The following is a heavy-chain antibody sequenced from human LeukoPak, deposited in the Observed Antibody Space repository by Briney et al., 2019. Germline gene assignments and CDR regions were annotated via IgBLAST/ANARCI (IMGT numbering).Heavy chain of an antibody. CDR2: ISGSGGST. CDR3: ALHYSSSWYEIGALDY. J-gene: IGHJ4*02. V-gene: IGHV3-23*01. D-gene: IGHD6-13*01. CDR1: GFTFSSYA. Sequence: PGGSLRLSCAASGFTFSSYAMSWVRQAPGKGLEWVSAISGSGGSTYYADSVKGRFTISRDNSKNTLYLQMNSLRAEDTAVYYCALHYSSSWYEIGALDYWGQGTLVTVSS.